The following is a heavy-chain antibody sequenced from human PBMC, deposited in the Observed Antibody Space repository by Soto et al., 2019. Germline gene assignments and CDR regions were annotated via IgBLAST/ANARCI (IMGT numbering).Heavy chain of an antibody. CDR3: ARLGGNYQAFDQ. V-gene: IGHV4-59*08. CDR1: AVSMIRSS. D-gene: IGHD2-21*02. J-gene: IGHJ4*02. CDR2: IYYTGTT. Sequence: SEPFTISSMTSAVSMIRSSGGRFRQLPGKGLEWIGYIYYTGTTTYHPSLKSRVTISIDTSRNQFSLKLNSVTAADPAVYYCARLGGNYQAFDQWGQGSLVTVS.